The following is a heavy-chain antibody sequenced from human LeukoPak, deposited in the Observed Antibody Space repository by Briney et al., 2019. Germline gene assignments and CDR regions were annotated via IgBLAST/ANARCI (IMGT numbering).Heavy chain of an antibody. V-gene: IGHV3-74*01. CDR3: ANGYTSTYYNALDI. Sequence: GGSLRLSCAASGFTFSTYWMHWVRQAPGKGLVWVSRINSDGSGTTYADSVKSRFTISRDNAKNTLYLQMSSLRVEDTAVYYCANGYTSTYYNALDIRGQGTMVTVSS. CDR1: GFTFSTYW. D-gene: IGHD3-16*01. CDR2: INSDGSGT. J-gene: IGHJ3*02.